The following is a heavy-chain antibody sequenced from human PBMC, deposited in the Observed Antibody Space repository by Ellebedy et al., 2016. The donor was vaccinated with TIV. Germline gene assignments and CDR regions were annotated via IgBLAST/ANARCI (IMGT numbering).Heavy chain of an antibody. Sequence: GESLKISXAASGFTFSRYDMHWVRQSTRKGLEWVASIDNAGDTYYPGSVKGRFTISRENAKNSLYLQMNSLRVEDTAVYYCTRFEIISGGGYGMDVWGQGTTVTV. J-gene: IGHJ6*02. CDR2: IDNAGDT. CDR1: GFTFSRYD. V-gene: IGHV3-13*01. D-gene: IGHD3-16*01. CDR3: TRFEIISGGGYGMDV.